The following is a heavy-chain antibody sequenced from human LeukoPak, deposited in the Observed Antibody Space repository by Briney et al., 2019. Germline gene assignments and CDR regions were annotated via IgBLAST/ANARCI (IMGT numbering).Heavy chain of an antibody. CDR3: ARDSSGWYGFDY. V-gene: IGHV2-5*02. J-gene: IGHJ4*02. D-gene: IGHD6-19*01. CDR2: IYWDDDK. CDR1: GFSLSTSGVG. Sequence: SGPTLVKPTQTLTLTCTFSGFSLSTSGVGVGWIRQPPGTALEWLALIYWDDDKRYSPSLKSRLTITKDTSKNQVVLTMTNMDPVDTATYYCARDSSGWYGFDYWGQGTLVTVSS.